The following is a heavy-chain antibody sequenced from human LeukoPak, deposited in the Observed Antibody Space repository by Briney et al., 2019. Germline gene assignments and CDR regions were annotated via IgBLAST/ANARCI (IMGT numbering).Heavy chain of an antibody. J-gene: IGHJ4*02. D-gene: IGHD6-25*01. Sequence: PGGSLRLSCAASGFTFSIYWMSWVRQAPGKGLEWVANIKQDGSEKNYVDSVKGRFTISRDNAKNSLYLQMSSLRVEDTAVYYCASDRFSAEDYWGQGTLVTVSS. CDR1: GFTFSIYW. CDR2: IKQDGSEK. V-gene: IGHV3-7*01. CDR3: ASDRFSAEDY.